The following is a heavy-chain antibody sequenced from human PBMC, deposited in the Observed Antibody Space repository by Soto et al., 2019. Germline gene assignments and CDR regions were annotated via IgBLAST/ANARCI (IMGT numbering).Heavy chain of an antibody. CDR1: GYSFTSYW. Sequence: PGESLKISCKGSGYSFTSYWISWVRQMPGKGLEWMGRIDPSDSYTNYSPSFQGHVTISADKSISTAYLQWSSLKASDTAMYYCARLNYLRDSNSWSWFDPWGQGTLVTVSS. D-gene: IGHD6-13*01. CDR3: ARLNYLRDSNSWSWFDP. J-gene: IGHJ5*02. CDR2: IDPSDSYT. V-gene: IGHV5-10-1*01.